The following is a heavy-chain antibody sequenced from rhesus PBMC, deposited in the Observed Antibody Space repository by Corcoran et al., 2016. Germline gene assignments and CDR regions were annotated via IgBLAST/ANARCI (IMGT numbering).Heavy chain of an antibody. D-gene: IGHD1-7*02. J-gene: IGHJ3*01. CDR2: ISGSGGST. Sequence: QVQLQESGPGLVKPSETLSLTCAVSGGSISSSNWSWIRQPPGRGLEWIGRISGSGGSTDYNPSLKSRVTISTDTSKKQFSLKLSSVTAADTAVYYCARGSSNWNDVDAFDFWGQGLRVTVSS. CDR1: GGSISSSN. CDR3: ARGSSNWNDVDAFDF. V-gene: IGHV4-173*01.